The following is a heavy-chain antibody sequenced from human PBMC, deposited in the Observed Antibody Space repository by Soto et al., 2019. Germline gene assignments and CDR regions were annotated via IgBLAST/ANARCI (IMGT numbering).Heavy chain of an antibody. D-gene: IGHD6-13*01. CDR1: GGSISSTNW. CDR2: IYHNGSP. J-gene: IGHJ4*02. Sequence: SETLSLTCVGSGGSISSTNWWTWVRQPPGKRLEWIGEIYHNGSPTYSPSLRGRATISVDKSNNQFSLKLSSVTAADTAVYYCARRYGSSFDFWGQGTLVTVSS. CDR3: ARRYGSSFDF. V-gene: IGHV4-4*02.